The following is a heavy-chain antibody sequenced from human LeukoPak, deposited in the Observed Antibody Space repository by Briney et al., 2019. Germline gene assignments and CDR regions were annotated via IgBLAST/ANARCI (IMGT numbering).Heavy chain of an antibody. D-gene: IGHD3-10*01. J-gene: IGHJ4*02. CDR2: IWYDGSNK. V-gene: IGHV3-33*01. Sequence: GGSLRLSCAASGFTFSSYGMHWVRQAPGKGLEWVAVIWYDGSNKYYADSVKGRFTISRDNSKNTLYLQMNSLRAEDTAVYYCARDADYGSGSYYDYWGQGTLVTVSS. CDR3: ARDADYGSGSYYDY. CDR1: GFTFSSYG.